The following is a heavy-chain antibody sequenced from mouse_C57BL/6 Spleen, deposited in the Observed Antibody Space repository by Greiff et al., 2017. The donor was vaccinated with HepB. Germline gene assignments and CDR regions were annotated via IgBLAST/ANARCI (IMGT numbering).Heavy chain of an antibody. CDR2: IDPSDSET. CDR1: GYTFTSYW. V-gene: IGHV1-52*01. Sequence: QVQLKQPGAELVRPGSSVKLSCKASGYTFTSYWMHWVKQRPIQGLEWIGNIDPSDSETHYNQKFKDKATLTVDKSSSTAYMQLSSLTSEDSAVYYCARWGYYYGSYFDYWGQGTTLTVSS. CDR3: ARWGYYYGSYFDY. D-gene: IGHD1-1*01. J-gene: IGHJ2*01.